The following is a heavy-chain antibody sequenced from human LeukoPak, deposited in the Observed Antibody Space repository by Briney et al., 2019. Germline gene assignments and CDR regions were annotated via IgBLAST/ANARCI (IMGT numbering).Heavy chain of an antibody. CDR3: ARGFCTDGVCYTFDP. Sequence: TSETLSLTCTVSGGSISSYYWSWIRQPPGKGLEWIGYIFYSGNTNYNPSLKSRVTISVDTSKNQISLRLSSVTAADTAVYYCARGFCTDGVCYTFDPWGQGTLVTVSS. D-gene: IGHD2-8*01. CDR2: IFYSGNT. J-gene: IGHJ5*02. V-gene: IGHV4-59*01. CDR1: GGSISSYY.